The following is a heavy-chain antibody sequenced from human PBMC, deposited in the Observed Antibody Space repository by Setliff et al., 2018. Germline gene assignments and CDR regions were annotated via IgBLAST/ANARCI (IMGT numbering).Heavy chain of an antibody. Sequence: GGSLRLSCAASGFTFSASTMNWVRQAPGKGLEWVSHISGSGSSSSYADSVKGRFTISRDNARNTLYLQMNSLRAEDTAVYYCAKDSGKGHLYLLEGYFDYWGQGALVTVSS. CDR3: AKDSGKGHLYLLEGYFDY. V-gene: IGHV3-23*01. J-gene: IGHJ4*02. D-gene: IGHD6-25*01. CDR2: ISGSGSSS. CDR1: GFTFSAST.